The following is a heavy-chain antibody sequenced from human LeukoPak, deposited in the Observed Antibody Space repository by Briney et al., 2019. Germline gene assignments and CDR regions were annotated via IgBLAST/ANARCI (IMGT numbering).Heavy chain of an antibody. CDR2: IYTSGST. CDR1: GGPISSYY. J-gene: IGHJ4*02. D-gene: IGHD3-22*01. V-gene: IGHV4-4*07. Sequence: SETLSLTCTVSGGPISSYYWSWIRQPAGKGLEWIGRIYTSGSTNYNPSLKSRVTISVDKSKNQFSLKLSSVTAADTAVYYCSRGVYDSSGYYFDYWGQGTLVTVSS. CDR3: SRGVYDSSGYYFDY.